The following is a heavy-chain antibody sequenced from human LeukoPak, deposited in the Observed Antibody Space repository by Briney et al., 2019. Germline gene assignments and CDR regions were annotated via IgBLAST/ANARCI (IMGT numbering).Heavy chain of an antibody. CDR1: GFTFSSYA. D-gene: IGHD5-24*01. J-gene: IGHJ3*02. Sequence: GGSLRLSCAASGFTFSSYAMSWVRQAPGKGLEWVSAISGSGGSTYYADSVKGRFTISRDNSKNTLYLQMNSLRAEDTAVYYCARVNVRWLAAFDIWGKGTMVTVSS. CDR2: ISGSGGST. CDR3: ARVNVRWLAAFDI. V-gene: IGHV3-23*01.